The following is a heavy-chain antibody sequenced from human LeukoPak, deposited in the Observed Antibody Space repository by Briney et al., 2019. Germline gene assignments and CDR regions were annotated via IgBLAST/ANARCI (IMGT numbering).Heavy chain of an antibody. CDR3: ARGRCTGGNCYFQYFHD. Sequence: GGSLRLSCAASGFTVSSNYMSWVRQAPEKGLEWVSIIYSDGTKYYADSVKGRFTISRDNSKNTLFLHMNTLRAEDTAVYYCARGRCTGGNCYFQYFHDWGQGTLVTVSS. CDR1: GFTVSSNY. CDR2: IYSDGTK. J-gene: IGHJ1*01. V-gene: IGHV3-53*01. D-gene: IGHD2-15*01.